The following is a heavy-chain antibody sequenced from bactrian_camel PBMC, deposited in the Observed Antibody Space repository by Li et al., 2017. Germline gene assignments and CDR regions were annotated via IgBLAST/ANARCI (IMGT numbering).Heavy chain of an antibody. CDR1: GFTFSTYD. Sequence: VQLVESGGGLVQPGGSLRLSCAGSGFTFSTYDMNWVRQAPGKGLEWVSGIVRGGENTFYADSVKGRFTISRDNDKGMLYLQLNSLKTEDAGLYYCANSGHGRDWGFGTWGQGTQVTVS. D-gene: IGHD5*01. V-gene: IGHV3S40*01. CDR2: IVRGGENT. J-gene: IGHJ6*01. CDR3: ANSGHGRDWGFGT.